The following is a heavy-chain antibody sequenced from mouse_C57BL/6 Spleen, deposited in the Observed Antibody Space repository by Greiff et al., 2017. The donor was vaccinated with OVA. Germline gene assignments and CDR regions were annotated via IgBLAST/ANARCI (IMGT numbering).Heavy chain of an antibody. D-gene: IGHD2-1*01. CDR2: IYPGDGDT. Sequence: QVQLQQSGPELVKPGASVKISCKASGYAFSSSWMNWVKQRPGKGLEWIGRIYPGDGDTNYNGKFKGKATLTADKSSSTAYMQLSSLTSEDSAVYFCARSGDCGNYGAYWGQGILVTVSA. V-gene: IGHV1-82*01. CDR1: GYAFSSSW. J-gene: IGHJ3*01. CDR3: ARSGDCGNYGAY.